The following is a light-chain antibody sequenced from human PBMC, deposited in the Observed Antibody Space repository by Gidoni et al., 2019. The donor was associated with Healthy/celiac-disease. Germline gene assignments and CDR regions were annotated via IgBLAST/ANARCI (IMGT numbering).Light chain of an antibody. J-gene: IGLJ2*01. Sequence: QSALTQPASVSGSPGQSITISCTATSSDVGGYNFVSWYQQHPGKAPKLMIYDVSNRPSGVSNRFSGSKSGNTASLTISGLQAEDEGDYYCNSYTSSSTLVVGGGTNLTVL. CDR2: DVS. CDR3: NSYTSSSTLV. CDR1: SSDVGGYNF. V-gene: IGLV2-14*01.